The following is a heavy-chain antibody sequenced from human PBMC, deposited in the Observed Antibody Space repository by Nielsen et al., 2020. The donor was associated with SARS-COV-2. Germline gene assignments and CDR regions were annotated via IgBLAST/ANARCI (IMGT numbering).Heavy chain of an antibody. D-gene: IGHD1-14*01. J-gene: IGHJ3*02. CDR1: GFTFSSYG. CDR3: AANEPLSPVSRGDAFDI. V-gene: IGHV3-33*01. Sequence: GESLKISCAASGFTFSSYGMHWVRQAPGKGLEWVAVIWYDGSNKYYADSVKGRFTISRDNSKNTLYLQMNSLRAEDTAVYYCAANEPLSPVSRGDAFDIWGQGTMVTVSS. CDR2: IWYDGSNK.